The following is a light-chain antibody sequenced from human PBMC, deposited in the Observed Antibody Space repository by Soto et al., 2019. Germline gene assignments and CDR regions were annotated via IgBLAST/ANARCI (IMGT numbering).Light chain of an antibody. CDR1: SSDVGGYNY. V-gene: IGLV2-14*03. CDR2: DVS. CDR3: SSYTSSSIVV. Sequence: QSALTQPASVSASPGQSITISCTGTSSDVGGYNYVSWHQQHPGKAPKLMIFDVSNRPSGVSNRFSGSKSGNTASLTISGLQAEDEADYYCSSYTSSSIVVFGGGTKVTVL. J-gene: IGLJ2*01.